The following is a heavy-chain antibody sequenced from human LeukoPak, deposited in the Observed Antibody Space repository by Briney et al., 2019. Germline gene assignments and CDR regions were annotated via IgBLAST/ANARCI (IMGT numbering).Heavy chain of an antibody. CDR2: INPSGGST. CDR3: ARDRTGIAAANWFDP. CDR1: GYTFTSYG. J-gene: IGHJ5*02. D-gene: IGHD6-13*01. Sequence: ASVKVSCKASGYTFTSYGISWVRQAPGQGLEWMGIINPSGGSTSYAQKFQGRVTMTRDTSTSTVYMELSSLRSEDTAVYYCARDRTGIAAANWFDPWGQGTLVTVSS. V-gene: IGHV1-46*01.